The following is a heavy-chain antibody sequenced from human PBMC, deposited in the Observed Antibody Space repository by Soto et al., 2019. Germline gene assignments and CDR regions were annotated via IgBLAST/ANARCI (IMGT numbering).Heavy chain of an antibody. D-gene: IGHD6-13*01. Sequence: QVQLVESGGGVVQPGRSLRLSCAASGFDFNTYGLHWVRQAPGKGLEWVAAMSFDGGSQYYADSVKGRFTISRDKSNSTLYLQMNSLRSEDTATYFCAKDSSVTAAGSGGWFDPWGPGTVVIVSS. J-gene: IGHJ5*02. V-gene: IGHV3-30*18. CDR1: GFDFNTYG. CDR2: MSFDGGSQ. CDR3: AKDSSVTAAGSGGWFDP.